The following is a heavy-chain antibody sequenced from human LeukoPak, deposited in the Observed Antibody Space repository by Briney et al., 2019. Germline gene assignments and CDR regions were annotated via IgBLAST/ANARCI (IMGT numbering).Heavy chain of an antibody. D-gene: IGHD3-22*01. CDR1: GFTFRSYW. Sequence: PGGSLRLSCAASGFTFRSYWMDWVRQAPGKGLEWVANIKQDGSELYYVDSVKGRFTISRDNTKNSLFLHMSSLRAEATAVYFCASSYFDNSLPDYDICGQRTMVTVSS. J-gene: IGHJ3*02. CDR2: IKQDGSEL. CDR3: ASSYFDNSLPDYDI. V-gene: IGHV3-7*01.